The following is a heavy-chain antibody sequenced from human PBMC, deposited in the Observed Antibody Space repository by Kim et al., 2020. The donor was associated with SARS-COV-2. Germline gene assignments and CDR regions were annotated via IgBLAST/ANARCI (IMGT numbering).Heavy chain of an antibody. Sequence: SETLSLTCTVSGGSISSGGYYWSWIRQHPGKGLEWIGYIYYSGSTYYNPSLKSRVTISVDTSKNQFSLKLSSVTAADTAVYYCARALRGMWWALDYWGQGTLVTVSS. CDR2: IYYSGST. J-gene: IGHJ4*02. D-gene: IGHD2-21*01. CDR1: GGSISSGGYY. CDR3: ARALRGMWWALDY. V-gene: IGHV4-31*03.